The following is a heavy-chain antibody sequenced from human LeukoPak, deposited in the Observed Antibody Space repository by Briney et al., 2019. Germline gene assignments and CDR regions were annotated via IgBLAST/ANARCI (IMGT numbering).Heavy chain of an antibody. CDR2: ISSSSTYT. D-gene: IGHD6-13*01. CDR1: GFTFSTYS. V-gene: IGHV3-21*01. Sequence: PGGSLRLSCAASGFTFSTYSMNWVRQAPGKGLEWVSSISSSSTYTYYSDSVKGRFTISRDNAKNSLYLQMNSLRAEDTAVYHCATDQGSSWRTGLDYWGQGTLVTVSS. J-gene: IGHJ4*02. CDR3: ATDQGSSWRTGLDY.